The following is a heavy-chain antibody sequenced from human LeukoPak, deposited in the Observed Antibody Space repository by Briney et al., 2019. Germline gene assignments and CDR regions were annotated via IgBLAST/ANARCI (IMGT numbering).Heavy chain of an antibody. CDR3: AREGLTIAAAGREFDY. Sequence: ASVKVSCKASGGTFSSYAISWVRQAPGQGLERMGGIIPIFGTANYAQKFQGRVTITADESTSTAYMELGSLRSEDTAVYYCAREGLTIAAAGREFDYWGQGTLVTVSS. J-gene: IGHJ4*02. CDR1: GGTFSSYA. CDR2: IIPIFGTA. D-gene: IGHD6-13*01. V-gene: IGHV1-69*13.